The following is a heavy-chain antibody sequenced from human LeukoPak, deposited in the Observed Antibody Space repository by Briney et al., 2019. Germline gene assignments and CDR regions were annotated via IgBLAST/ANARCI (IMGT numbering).Heavy chain of an antibody. Sequence: GGSLRLSCVAFEFSFSSYWMAWVRQAPGKGLEWVSSISSSSSYIYYADSVKGRFTISRDNAKNSLYLQMNSLRAEDTAVYYCARDIVVVVAATRDYWGQGTLVTVSS. J-gene: IGHJ4*02. D-gene: IGHD2-15*01. CDR1: EFSFSSYW. CDR2: ISSSSSYI. CDR3: ARDIVVVVAATRDY. V-gene: IGHV3-21*01.